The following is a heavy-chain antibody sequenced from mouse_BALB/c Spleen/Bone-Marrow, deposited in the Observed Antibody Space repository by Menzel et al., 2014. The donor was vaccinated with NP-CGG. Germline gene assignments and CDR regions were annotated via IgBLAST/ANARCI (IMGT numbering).Heavy chain of an antibody. CDR1: GFNIKDTY. CDR2: IDPANGNA. CDR3: AIYFYFDY. Sequence: VHVKQSGAELVKPGASVRLSCTASGFNIKDTYMHWVKQRPDQGLEWIGRIDPANGNAKHDPKFQGKAAIIADTSSNTTYLQLSSLTSEDTAVYYCAIYFYFDYWGQGTTLTVSS. D-gene: IGHD2-3*01. J-gene: IGHJ2*01. V-gene: IGHV14-3*02.